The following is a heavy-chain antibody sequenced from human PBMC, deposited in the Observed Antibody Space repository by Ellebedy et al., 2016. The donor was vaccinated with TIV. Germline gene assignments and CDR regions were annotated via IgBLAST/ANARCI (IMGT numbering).Heavy chain of an antibody. D-gene: IGHD6-13*01. J-gene: IGHJ6*02. CDR2: ISNTGSRT. CDR1: GFPFSSYA. CDR3: ARDRLTAAGTHYYYYYGMDV. Sequence: GESLKISCAASGFPFSSYAMSWVRQAPGKGLEWVSTISNTGSRTYYADSVEGRFIISRDNSKKTLYLQMNSLRAEDTAVYYCARDRLTAAGTHYYYYYGMDVWGQGTTVTVSS. V-gene: IGHV3-23*01.